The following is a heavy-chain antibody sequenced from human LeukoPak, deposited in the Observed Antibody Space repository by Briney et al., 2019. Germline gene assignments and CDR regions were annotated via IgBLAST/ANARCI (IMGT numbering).Heavy chain of an antibody. Sequence: SETLSLTCAVSGYSISSSNWWGWIRQPPGKGLEWIGYIYYSGSIYYNPSLKSRLTISVDTSKNQLSLKLNSVTDADTAVYYCARHGQNDGYPLDCWGQGTLVSVSS. CDR1: GYSISSSNW. CDR3: ARHGQNDGYPLDC. CDR2: IYYSGSI. D-gene: IGHD5-24*01. J-gene: IGHJ4*02. V-gene: IGHV4-28*05.